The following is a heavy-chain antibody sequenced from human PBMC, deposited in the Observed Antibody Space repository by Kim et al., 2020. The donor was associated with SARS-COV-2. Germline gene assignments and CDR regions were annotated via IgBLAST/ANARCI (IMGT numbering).Heavy chain of an antibody. CDR2: IYYSGST. V-gene: IGHV4-39*01. D-gene: IGHD3-9*01. Sequence: SETLSLTCTVSGGSISSSSYYWGWIRQPPGKGLEWIGSIYYSGSTYYNPSLKSRVTISVDTSKNQFSLKLSSVTAADTAVYYCARRVTYYDILTGYFFVSPKNYGMDVWGQGTTVTVSS. CDR1: GGSISSSSYY. CDR3: ARRVTYYDILTGYFFVSPKNYGMDV. J-gene: IGHJ6*02.